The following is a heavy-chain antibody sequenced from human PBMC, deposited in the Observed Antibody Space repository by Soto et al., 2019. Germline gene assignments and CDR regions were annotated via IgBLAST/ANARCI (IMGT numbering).Heavy chain of an antibody. CDR2: IFFTGST. CDR3: ARDGHGMDV. Sequence: ASETLSLTCTVSRGSVSSGSYNWSWVRKPPGKGLEWIGNIFFTGSTHYNPSLENRVTLSVDTSRNQFSLTVTSVTAADTAVYYCARDGHGMDVWGQGTTVTVSS. CDR1: RGSVSSGSYN. V-gene: IGHV4-61*01. J-gene: IGHJ6*02.